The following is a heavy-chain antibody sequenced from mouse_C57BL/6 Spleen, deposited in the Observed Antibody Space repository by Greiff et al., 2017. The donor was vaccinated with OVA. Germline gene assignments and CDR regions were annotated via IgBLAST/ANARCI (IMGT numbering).Heavy chain of an antibody. Sequence: VQLVESGGGLVKPGGSLKLSCAASVFTFSDYGMHWVRQAPEKGLEWVAYISSGSSTIYYADTVKGRFTISRDNAKNTLFLQMTSLRSEDTAMYYCARPPGAMDYWGQGTSVTVSS. CDR3: ARPPGAMDY. CDR1: VFTFSDYG. V-gene: IGHV5-17*01. CDR2: ISSGSSTI. J-gene: IGHJ4*01.